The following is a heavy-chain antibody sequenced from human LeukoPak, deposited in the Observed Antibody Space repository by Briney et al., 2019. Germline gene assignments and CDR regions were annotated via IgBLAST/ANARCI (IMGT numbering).Heavy chain of an antibody. J-gene: IGHJ4*02. Sequence: PGGSLRLSCAASGFTFSSYAMSWVRQAPGKGLEWVSAISGSGGSTYYADSVKGRFTISRDNSKNTLYLQMSSLRAEDTAVYYCAKAYYYDSSGYFDYWGQGTLVTVSS. CDR1: GFTFSSYA. CDR3: AKAYYYDSSGYFDY. D-gene: IGHD3-22*01. CDR2: ISGSGGST. V-gene: IGHV3-23*01.